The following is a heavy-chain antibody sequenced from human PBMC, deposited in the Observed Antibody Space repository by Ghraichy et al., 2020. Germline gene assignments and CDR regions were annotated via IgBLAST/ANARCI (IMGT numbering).Heavy chain of an antibody. CDR1: GGTFSSYA. J-gene: IGHJ6*02. D-gene: IGHD5-12*01. CDR3: ARYYEPFSGYDDYYYYYGMDV. Sequence: SVKVSCKASGGTFSSYAISWVRQAPGQGLEWMGGIIPIFGTANYAQKFQGRVTITADESTSTAYMELSSLRSEDTAVYYCARYYEPFSGYDDYYYYYGMDVWGQGTTVTVSS. V-gene: IGHV1-69*13. CDR2: IIPIFGTA.